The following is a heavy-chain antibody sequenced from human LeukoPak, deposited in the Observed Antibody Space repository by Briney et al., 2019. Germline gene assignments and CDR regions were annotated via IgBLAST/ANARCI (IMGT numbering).Heavy chain of an antibody. D-gene: IGHD2-15*01. CDR1: GYSFXXYW. J-gene: IGHJ4*02. V-gene: IGHV5-51*01. Sequence: GYSFXXYWIGWVRQMPGKGLEWMGIIYPGDSDTRYSPSFQGQVTISADKSISTAYLQWSSLKASDTAMYYCARTCSGGSCQDYWGQGTLVTVSS. CDR3: ARTCSGGSCQDY. CDR2: IYPGDSDT.